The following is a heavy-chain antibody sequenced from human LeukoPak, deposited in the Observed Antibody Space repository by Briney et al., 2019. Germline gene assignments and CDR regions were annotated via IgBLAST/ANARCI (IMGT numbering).Heavy chain of an antibody. CDR3: ARGPLGFGEPDWYFDP. CDR1: GYTLTELS. V-gene: IGHV1-24*01. D-gene: IGHD3-10*01. Sequence: ASVKVSCKVSGYTLTELSMHWVRQAPGKGLEWMGGFDPEDGETIYAQKFQGRVTMTEDTSTDTAYMELSSLRSEDTAVYYCARGPLGFGEPDWYFDPWGRGTLVTVSS. CDR2: FDPEDGET. J-gene: IGHJ2*01.